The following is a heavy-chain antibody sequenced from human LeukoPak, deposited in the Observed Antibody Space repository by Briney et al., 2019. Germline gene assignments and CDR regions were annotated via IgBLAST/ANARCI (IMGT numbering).Heavy chain of an antibody. CDR2: ISSSSSYT. J-gene: IGHJ4*02. V-gene: IGHV3-11*03. CDR3: ATGIVGATPHFDY. Sequence: GGSLRLSCAASGFTFSDYYMSWIRQAPGKGLEWVSYISSSSSYTNYADSVKGRFTISRDNAKNSLYLQMNSLGAEDTAVYYCATGIVGATPHFDYWGQGTLVTVSS. D-gene: IGHD1-26*01. CDR1: GFTFSDYY.